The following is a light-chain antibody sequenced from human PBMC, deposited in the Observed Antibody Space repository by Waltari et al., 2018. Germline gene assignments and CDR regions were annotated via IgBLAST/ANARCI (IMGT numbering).Light chain of an antibody. V-gene: IGLV2-23*02. J-gene: IGLJ2*01. Sequence: QSALTQPASVSGSPGQSITISCTGTSSDVGSFNLVSWYQLLPGTAPKLLISEVNKRPPGVSNRFSGSKSGITASLTISGLQAGDEADYYCCSYAGSTTFVLFGGGTKLTVL. CDR3: CSYAGSTTFVL. CDR1: SSDVGSFNL. CDR2: EVN.